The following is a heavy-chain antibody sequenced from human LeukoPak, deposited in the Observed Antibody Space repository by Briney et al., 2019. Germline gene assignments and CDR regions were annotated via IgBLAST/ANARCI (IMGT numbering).Heavy chain of an antibody. Sequence: ASVTVSFTSSGYTFTSYGISWVRQAPGQGLEWMGWISAYNGNTNYAQKLQGRVIMTTDTSTSTAYMELRSLRSDDTAVYYCAREGTYYDSSGYPSTTPDYWGQGTLVTVSS. V-gene: IGHV1-18*01. CDR2: ISAYNGNT. CDR3: AREGTYYDSSGYPSTTPDY. D-gene: IGHD3-22*01. CDR1: GYTFTSYG. J-gene: IGHJ4*02.